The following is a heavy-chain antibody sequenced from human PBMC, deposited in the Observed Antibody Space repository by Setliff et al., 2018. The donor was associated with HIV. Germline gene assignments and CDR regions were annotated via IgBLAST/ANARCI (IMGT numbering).Heavy chain of an antibody. CDR1: GFTVSSNY. Sequence: PGGSLRLSCAASGFTVSSNYMSWVRQAPGKGLEWVAVISYDGNSQYYADSVKGRFTISRDNSKNTLYLQMNSLRAEDTAVYYCAREWGRSDYYDSSGSKGYFDYWGQGTLVTVSS. CDR2: ISYDGNSQ. D-gene: IGHD3-22*01. J-gene: IGHJ4*02. V-gene: IGHV3-30*03. CDR3: AREWGRSDYYDSSGSKGYFDY.